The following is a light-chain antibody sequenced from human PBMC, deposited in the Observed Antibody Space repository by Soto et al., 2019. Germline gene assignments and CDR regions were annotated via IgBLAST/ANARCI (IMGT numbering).Light chain of an antibody. CDR2: DVT. CDR1: SSDVGGYNY. J-gene: IGLJ2*01. Sequence: QSALTQPASVSGSPGQSITISCTGPSSDVGGYNYGSWYQQHPGEAPKLMIYDVTNRPSGVSNRFSGSKSGNTASLTISGLQAEDEADYYCSSSTSSTTRVVFGGGTKLTVL. V-gene: IGLV2-14*03. CDR3: SSSTSSTTRVV.